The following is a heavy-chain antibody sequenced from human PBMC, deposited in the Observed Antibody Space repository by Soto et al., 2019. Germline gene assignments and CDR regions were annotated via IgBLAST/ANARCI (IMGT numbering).Heavy chain of an antibody. Sequence: GASVKVSCKASGYTFTSYAMHWVRQAPGQRLEWMGWINAGNGNTKYSQKFQGRVTITRDTSASTAYMELSSLRSEDTAVYYCAKFGSIPEGKKKIMIFGVVTDGYYYYGMDVWGQGSTVTVSS. J-gene: IGHJ6*02. V-gene: IGHV1-3*01. CDR3: AKFGSIPEGKKKIMIFGVVTDGYYYYGMDV. CDR2: INAGNGNT. CDR1: GYTFTSYA. D-gene: IGHD3-3*01.